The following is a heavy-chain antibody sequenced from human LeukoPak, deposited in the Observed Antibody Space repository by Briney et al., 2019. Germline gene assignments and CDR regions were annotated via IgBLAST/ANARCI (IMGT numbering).Heavy chain of an antibody. CDR2: IYYTGST. D-gene: IGHD6-13*01. CDR1: GGSISSYY. CDR3: ARASYSSSWYAQNNYFDP. V-gene: IGHV4-59*01. J-gene: IGHJ5*02. Sequence: KPSETLSLTCTVSGGSISSYYWSWIRQPAGKGLEWLGYIYYTGSTTYNPSVKSRITISLDTSKKQISLKLRSVTAADTAVYYCARASYSSSWYAQNNYFDPWGQGTLVTVSS.